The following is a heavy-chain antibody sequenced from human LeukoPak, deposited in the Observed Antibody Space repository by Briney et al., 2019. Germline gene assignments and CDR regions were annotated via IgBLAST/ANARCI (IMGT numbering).Heavy chain of an antibody. J-gene: IGHJ4*02. D-gene: IGHD3-22*01. CDR2: IYPGDSDT. CDR1: GYSFTSYW. CDR3: ARRRVYYDSRGATRVGYFDY. V-gene: IGHV5-51*01. Sequence: GESLKISCKDSGYSFTSYWIGWVRQMPGKGLEWMGIIYPGDSDTRYSPSFQGQVTISADKSISTAYLQWSSLKASDTAMYYCARRRVYYDSRGATRVGYFDYWGQGTLVTVSS.